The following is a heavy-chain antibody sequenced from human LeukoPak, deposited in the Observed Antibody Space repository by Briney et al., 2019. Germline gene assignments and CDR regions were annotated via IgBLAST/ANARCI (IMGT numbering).Heavy chain of an antibody. CDR1: GFTFSSYW. CDR3: ARDYSSRFDY. J-gene: IGHJ4*02. D-gene: IGHD6-13*01. CDR2: INSDGSTT. V-gene: IGHV3-74*01. Sequence: PGGSLRLSCAASGFTFSSYWIHWVRQAPGKGLVWVSIINSDGSTTNYADSVKGRFTISRDNAKNTLYLQLNSLRPEDTAVYYCARDYSSRFDYWGQGTLVTVSS.